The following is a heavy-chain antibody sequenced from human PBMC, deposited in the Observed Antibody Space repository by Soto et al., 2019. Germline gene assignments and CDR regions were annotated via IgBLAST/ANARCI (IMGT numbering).Heavy chain of an antibody. CDR1: GGSISSGDYY. CDR2: IYYSGST. D-gene: IGHD3-9*01. J-gene: IGHJ5*02. V-gene: IGHV4-30-4*01. Sequence: QVQLQESGPGLVKPSQTLSLTCTVSGGSISSGDYYWSWIRQPPGKGLEWIGYIYYSGSTYYNPSLKCRVTLSVDTFKNQFSLKLSSVTAADTAVYYCARVVRYFGWPNPYNWFDLWGQGTLVTVSS. CDR3: ARVVRYFGWPNPYNWFDL.